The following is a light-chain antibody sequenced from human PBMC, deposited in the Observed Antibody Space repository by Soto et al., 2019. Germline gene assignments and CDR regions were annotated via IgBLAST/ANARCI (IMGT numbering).Light chain of an antibody. CDR1: HDIRKY. J-gene: IGKJ5*01. V-gene: IGKV1-33*01. Sequence: DIQMTQSPSSLSASVGDRVTITCQASHDIRKYLNWYQQKPGKAPKLLIYDASNLETGVPSRFTGSGSGTDSTFTISSLQPEDIATYYCQQYENFPVTFGQGTRLESK. CDR3: QQYENFPVT. CDR2: DAS.